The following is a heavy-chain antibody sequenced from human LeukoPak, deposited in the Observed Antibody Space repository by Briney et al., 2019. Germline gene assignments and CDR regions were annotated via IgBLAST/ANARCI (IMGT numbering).Heavy chain of an antibody. J-gene: IGHJ3*02. D-gene: IGHD3-10*01. CDR1: GFTFSSYW. V-gene: IGHV3-74*01. CDR3: ARDKDYYGSGSPFVYAFDI. CDR2: INSDGSST. Sequence: GGSLRLSCAASGFTFSSYWMHWVRQAPGKGLVWVSRINSDGSSTSYADSVKGRFTISRDNAKNTLYLQMNSLRAEDTAVYYCARDKDYYGSGSPFVYAFDIWGQGTMVTVSS.